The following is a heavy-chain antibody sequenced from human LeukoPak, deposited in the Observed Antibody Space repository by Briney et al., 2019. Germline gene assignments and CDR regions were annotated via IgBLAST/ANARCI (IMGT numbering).Heavy chain of an antibody. CDR2: IYSGGST. Sequence: GGSLRLSCTASGFTFGDYAMSWFRQAPGKGLEWVSVIYSGGSTYYADSVKGRFTISRDNSKNTLYLQMNSLRAEDTAVYYCARTQQLYFDYWGQGTLVTVSS. V-gene: IGHV3-53*01. J-gene: IGHJ4*02. D-gene: IGHD6-13*01. CDR3: ARTQQLYFDY. CDR1: GFTFGDYA.